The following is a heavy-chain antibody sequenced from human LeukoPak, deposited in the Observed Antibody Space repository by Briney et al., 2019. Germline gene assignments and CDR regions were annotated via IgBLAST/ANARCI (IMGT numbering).Heavy chain of an antibody. J-gene: IGHJ4*02. D-gene: IGHD1-26*01. CDR3: ARGRKLGAPTYFFDY. CDR1: GFTFSSYD. CDR2: ISGSGDNT. V-gene: IGHV3-23*01. Sequence: GGSLRLSCAASGFTFSSYDMNWVRQAPGQGLEWVSGISGSGDNTYYADSVRGRFTISRDKSKSTVYLQMNSLGVEDTAIYYCARGRKLGAPTYFFDYWGQGTLVTVSS.